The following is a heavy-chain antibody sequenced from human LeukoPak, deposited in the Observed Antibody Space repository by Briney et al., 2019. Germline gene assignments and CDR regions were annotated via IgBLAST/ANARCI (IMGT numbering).Heavy chain of an antibody. CDR3: ARDLSGVTGYTYGRGIDY. CDR1: GFTFSSYW. J-gene: IGHJ4*02. D-gene: IGHD5-18*01. Sequence: GGSLRLSCAASGFTFSSYWMSWVRQAPGKGLEWVANIKKDGSEKYYVDAVKGRFAISRDNAKTSLYLQMNSLRAEDTAVYYCARDLSGVTGYTYGRGIDYWGQGTLVTVSS. V-gene: IGHV3-7*01. CDR2: IKKDGSEK.